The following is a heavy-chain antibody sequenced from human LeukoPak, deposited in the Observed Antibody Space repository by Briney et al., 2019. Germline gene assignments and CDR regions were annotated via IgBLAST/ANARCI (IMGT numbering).Heavy chain of an antibody. Sequence: GGSLRLSCAASGFTFSSYWMSWVRQAPGKGLEWVANIKQDGSEKYYVDSVKGRFTISRDNAKNSLYLQMNSLRAEDTAVYYCARQTGITIFGVVTSYYYYMDVWGKGTTVTVSS. V-gene: IGHV3-7*01. CDR2: IKQDGSEK. CDR1: GFTFSSYW. D-gene: IGHD3-3*01. J-gene: IGHJ6*03. CDR3: ARQTGITIFGVVTSYYYYMDV.